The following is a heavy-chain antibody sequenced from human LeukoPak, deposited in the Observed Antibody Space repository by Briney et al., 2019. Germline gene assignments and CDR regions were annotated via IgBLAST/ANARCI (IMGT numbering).Heavy chain of an antibody. Sequence: GGSLRLSCAASGFTFTSYSMNWVRQAPGKGLEWVSTTSGGGGSTYYADSVKGRFTISRDNSKNTLYLQVNSLRAEGTAVYYCAKGGKWDVTPFDYWGQGTLVTVSS. CDR1: GFTFTSYS. D-gene: IGHD1-26*01. J-gene: IGHJ4*02. CDR2: TSGGGGST. V-gene: IGHV3-23*01. CDR3: AKGGKWDVTPFDY.